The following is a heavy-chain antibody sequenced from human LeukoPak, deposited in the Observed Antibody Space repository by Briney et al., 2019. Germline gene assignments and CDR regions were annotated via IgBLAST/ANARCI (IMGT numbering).Heavy chain of an antibody. CDR1: GGSISSSNYY. Sequence: SETLSLTCTVSGGSISSSNYYWGWIRQPPGKGLEWIGSIYYSGSTYYNPSLKSRVTISVDTSKNQFSLKLSSVTAADTAVYYCARAKTRGYSYSVHGYWGQGTLVTVSS. V-gene: IGHV4-39*07. D-gene: IGHD5-18*01. CDR2: IYYSGST. CDR3: ARAKTRGYSYSVHGY. J-gene: IGHJ4*02.